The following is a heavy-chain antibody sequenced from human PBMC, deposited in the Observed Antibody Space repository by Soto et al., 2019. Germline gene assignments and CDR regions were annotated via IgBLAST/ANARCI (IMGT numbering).Heavy chain of an antibody. CDR2: VYTGGIT. D-gene: IGHD2-2*01. CDR3: ARVSCSSTSCYGFDY. V-gene: IGHV3-66*01. Sequence: EVQLVESGGGLVQPGGSLRLSCAVSGLTVSTNFMSWVRQAPGKGLEWVSVVYTGGITNYADSVKGRFTISRDNSKNTRYLQLNSLRAEDTAVYYCARVSCSSTSCYGFDYWGQGTLVTVSS. J-gene: IGHJ4*02. CDR1: GLTVSTNF.